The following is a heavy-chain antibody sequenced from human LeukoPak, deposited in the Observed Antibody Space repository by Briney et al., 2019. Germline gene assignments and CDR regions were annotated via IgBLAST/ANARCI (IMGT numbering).Heavy chain of an antibody. V-gene: IGHV4-34*01. Sequence: PSETLSLTCAVYGGSFSGYYWSWIRQPPGKGLEWIGEINHSGSTNYNPSLKSRVTMSVDTSKNQFSLKLSSVTAADTAVYYCARDQYYYDSSGYLFDYWGQGTLVTVSS. CDR3: ARDQYYYDSSGYLFDY. D-gene: IGHD3-22*01. J-gene: IGHJ4*02. CDR1: GGSFSGYY. CDR2: INHSGST.